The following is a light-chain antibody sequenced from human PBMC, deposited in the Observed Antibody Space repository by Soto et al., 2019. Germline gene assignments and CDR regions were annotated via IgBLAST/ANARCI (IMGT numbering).Light chain of an antibody. Sequence: PGERATLSCRASQTVRNNYLAWYQQKPGQAPRLLIYDASSRATGIPDRFSGSGSGTDFTLTIRRLEPEDFAXXXXXXXXXXXXFXQGTKVDIK. CDR1: QTVRNNY. V-gene: IGKV3-20*01. CDR2: DAS. CDR3: XXXXXXXX. J-gene: IGKJ1*01.